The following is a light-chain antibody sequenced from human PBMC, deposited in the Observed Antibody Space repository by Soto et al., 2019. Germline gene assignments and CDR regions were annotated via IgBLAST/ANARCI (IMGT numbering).Light chain of an antibody. CDR3: CSSGGSPTYV. Sequence: QSVLTQPASVSGSPGQSITISCTGTRSNVGSYKLVSWYQQHPGKAPKLMIFEVNKRPSGVSNRFSGSKSGNTASLTISGLKVEDEADYYCCSSGGSPTYVFGTGTTLTVL. J-gene: IGLJ1*01. CDR2: EVN. V-gene: IGLV2-23*02. CDR1: RSNVGSYKL.